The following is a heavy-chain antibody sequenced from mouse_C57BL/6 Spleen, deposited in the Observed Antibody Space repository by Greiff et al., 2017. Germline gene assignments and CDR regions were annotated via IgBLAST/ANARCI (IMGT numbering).Heavy chain of an antibody. J-gene: IGHJ2*01. CDR3: ARSGKLSQRLYYFDY. Sequence: QVQLQQPGAELVKPGASVKMSCKASGYTFTSYWITWVKQRPGQGLEWIGDIYPGSGSTNYNEKFKSKATLTVDTSSSTAYMQLSSLTSEDSAVYYGARSGKLSQRLYYFDYWGQGTTLTVSS. CDR2: IYPGSGST. D-gene: IGHD1-3*01. CDR1: GYTFTSYW. V-gene: IGHV1-55*01.